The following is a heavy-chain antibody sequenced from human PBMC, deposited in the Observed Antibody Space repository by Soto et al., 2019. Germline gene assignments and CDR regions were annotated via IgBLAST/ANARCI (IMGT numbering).Heavy chain of an antibody. CDR1: GGSINTFY. CDR3: AREVSYSAYNFAHGIQLWSFDF. Sequence: SETLSLTCTVSGGSINTFYWSWVRQPAGKGREWIPRIFSSRSTSFNPSLESRVAMSVDTSKNHFSLNLSSVTAADMAVYYCAREVSYSAYNFAHGIQLWSFDFWGQGALVTVSS. CDR2: IFSSRST. J-gene: IGHJ4*02. V-gene: IGHV4-4*07. D-gene: IGHD5-12*01.